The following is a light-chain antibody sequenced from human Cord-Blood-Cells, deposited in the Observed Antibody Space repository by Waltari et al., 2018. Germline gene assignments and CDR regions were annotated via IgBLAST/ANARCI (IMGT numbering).Light chain of an antibody. Sequence: ELVMTQSPATLSVSQGESATPSCRASQSVSSNLAWYQQKPGQAPRLLIYGASTRATGIPARFSGSGSGTEFTLTISSLQSEDFAVYYCQQYNNWPLTFGGGTKVEIK. V-gene: IGKV3-15*01. CDR3: QQYNNWPLT. CDR2: GAS. CDR1: QSVSSN. J-gene: IGKJ4*01.